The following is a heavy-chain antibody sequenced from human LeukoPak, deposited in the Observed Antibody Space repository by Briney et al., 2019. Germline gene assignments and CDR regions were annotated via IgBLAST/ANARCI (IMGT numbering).Heavy chain of an antibody. CDR3: ARMGYCSSTSCPTTSNRPY. Sequence: PSETLSLTCAVYGGSFSGYYWSWIRQPPGKGLEWIGEINHSGSTNYNPSLKSRVTISVDTSKNQFSLKLSSVTAADTAVYYCARMGYCSSTSCPTTSNRPYWGQGTLVTVSS. V-gene: IGHV4-34*01. CDR1: GGSFSGYY. D-gene: IGHD2-2*01. CDR2: INHSGST. J-gene: IGHJ4*02.